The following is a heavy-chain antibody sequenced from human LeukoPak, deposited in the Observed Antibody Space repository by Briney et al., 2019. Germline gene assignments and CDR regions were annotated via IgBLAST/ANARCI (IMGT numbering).Heavy chain of an antibody. Sequence: SQTLSLTCTVSGGSISSGDYYWSWIRQPPGKGLEWIGYIYYSGSTNYNPSLKSRVTISVDTSKNQFSLKLSSVTAADTAVYYCARRVKVGATSHFDYWGQGTLVTVSS. D-gene: IGHD1-26*01. J-gene: IGHJ4*02. CDR3: ARRVKVGATSHFDY. CDR2: IYYSGST. V-gene: IGHV4-61*08. CDR1: GGSISSGDYY.